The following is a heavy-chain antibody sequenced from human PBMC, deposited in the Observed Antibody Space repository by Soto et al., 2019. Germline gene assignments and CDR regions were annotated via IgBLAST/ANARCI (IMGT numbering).Heavy chain of an antibody. V-gene: IGHV3-33*01. CDR1: GFNFHNYG. CDR2: IWNDGNGY. Sequence: ESGGGVVQPGRSLRLSCAASGFNFHNYGMHWVRQAPGKGLEWVAVIWNDGNGYYYANSVKGRFTISRDNSKNTLYLQMSSLRAEDTAVYYCARRQISPPTRGAASARGDMAVWGQGTTVTVSS. J-gene: IGHJ6*02. CDR3: ARRQISPPTRGAASARGDMAV. D-gene: IGHD6-13*01.